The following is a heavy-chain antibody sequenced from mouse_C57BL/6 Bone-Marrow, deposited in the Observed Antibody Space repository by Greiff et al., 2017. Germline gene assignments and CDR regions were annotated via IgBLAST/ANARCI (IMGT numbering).Heavy chain of an antibody. CDR1: GFNIKDDY. CDR3: TPIYFAMDY. D-gene: IGHD6-5*01. CDR2: IDPENGDT. J-gene: IGHJ4*01. Sequence: VQLKESGAELVRPGASVKLSCTASGFNIKDDYMHWVKQRPEQGLEWIGWIDPENGDTEYASKFQGKATITADTSSNSASLQLSSLTSEDTAVYYCTPIYFAMDYWGQGTSVTVSS. V-gene: IGHV14-4*01.